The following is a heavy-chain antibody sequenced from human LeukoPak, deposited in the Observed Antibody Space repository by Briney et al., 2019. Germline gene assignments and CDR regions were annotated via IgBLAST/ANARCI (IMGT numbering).Heavy chain of an antibody. CDR3: ARRVDFWSGYSPEICGMDV. J-gene: IGHJ6*01. CDR2: INHSGST. CDR1: GGSFSGYY. V-gene: IGHV4-34*01. D-gene: IGHD3-3*01. Sequence: PSETLSLTCAVSGGSFSGYYWNWIRQPPGKGLEWIGEINHSGSTNYNPSLKSRVTISVDTSKNQFSLKLSSVTAADTAVYYCARRVDFWSGYSPEICGMDVWGQGTTVTVSS.